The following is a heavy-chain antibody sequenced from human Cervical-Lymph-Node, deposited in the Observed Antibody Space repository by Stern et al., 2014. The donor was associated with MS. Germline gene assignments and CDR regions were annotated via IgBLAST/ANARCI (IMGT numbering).Heavy chain of an antibody. CDR1: GGTFDTYT. CDR3: ARDRATISRMDV. D-gene: IGHD5-12*01. V-gene: IGHV1-69*09. Sequence: VQLVQSGAEVQKPGSSVKVSCKASGGTFDTYTVSWVRQAPGKGLEWVGRIITILGQANYAQKVRGRVTITADNSMTTAYMELSSLRSEDTAVYYCARDRATISRMDVWGQGTTVTVSS. J-gene: IGHJ6*02. CDR2: IITILGQA.